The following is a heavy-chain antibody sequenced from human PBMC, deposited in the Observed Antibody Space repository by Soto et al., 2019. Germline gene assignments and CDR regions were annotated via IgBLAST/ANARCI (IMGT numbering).Heavy chain of an antibody. J-gene: IGHJ4*02. D-gene: IGHD3-16*01. V-gene: IGHV3-30-3*01. CDR2: ISYDGSNK. Sequence: GGSRRRSWAASGFTFSSYAMHWVRQAPGKGLEWVAVISYDGSNKYYADSVKGRFTISRDNSKNTLYLQMNSLRAEDTAVYYCARDWALNTWGQGTLVTVSS. CDR1: GFTFSSYA. CDR3: ARDWALNT.